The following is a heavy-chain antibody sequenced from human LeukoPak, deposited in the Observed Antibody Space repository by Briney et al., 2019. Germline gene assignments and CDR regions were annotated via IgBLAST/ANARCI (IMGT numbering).Heavy chain of an antibody. CDR2: IYYSGST. D-gene: IGHD2-2*01. CDR1: GGSISSYY. V-gene: IGHV4-59*12. J-gene: IGHJ4*02. CDR3: AREHCSSTRCYLPDY. Sequence: SETLSLTCTASGGSISSYYWSWIRQPPGKGPEWFGYIYYSGSTNYNPSLKSRVTISVDTSKNQFSLKLSSVTAADTAVYYCAREHCSSTRCYLPDYWGQGTLVTVSS.